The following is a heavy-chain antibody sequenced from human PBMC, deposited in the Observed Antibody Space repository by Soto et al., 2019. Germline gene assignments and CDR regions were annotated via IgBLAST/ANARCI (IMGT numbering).Heavy chain of an antibody. V-gene: IGHV3-48*03. D-gene: IGHD3-9*01. CDR1: GITLSSSE. CDR3: AKSPHDILIGSAFDY. Sequence: EVQLVESGGGLVQPGGSLRLSCVVSGITLSSSEMNWVRQTPGKGLEWVSYISRSGDTIYYADSVKGRFTISRDNDENSLYLQMDRLRPEDTAFYYCAKSPHDILIGSAFDYWGQGTLVTVSS. J-gene: IGHJ4*02. CDR2: ISRSGDTI.